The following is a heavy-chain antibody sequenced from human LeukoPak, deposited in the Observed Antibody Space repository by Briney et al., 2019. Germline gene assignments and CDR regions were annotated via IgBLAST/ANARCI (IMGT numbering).Heavy chain of an antibody. CDR2: IYSGGST. D-gene: IGHD5-12*01. V-gene: IGHV3-53*01. CDR1: GLTVNSNY. CDR3: ARDSFIGWLYFDL. J-gene: IGHJ4*02. Sequence: PGGSLRLSCAASGLTVNSNYMNWVRQAPGKGLEWISVIYSGGSTYFADSVKGRFTISIDNSKNTVYLQMDNLRVEDTATYYCARDSFIGWLYFDLWGQGSLVTVSS.